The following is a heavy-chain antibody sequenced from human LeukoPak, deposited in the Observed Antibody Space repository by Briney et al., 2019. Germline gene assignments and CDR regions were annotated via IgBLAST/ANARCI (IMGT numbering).Heavy chain of an antibody. D-gene: IGHD4-17*01. CDR1: GFTFGKYW. Sequence: GGSLRLSCVASGFTFGKYWMAWVRQAPGKGLEWVANIKQDGSEKYYVDSVKGRFTISRDNAKNSLYLQMNSLRAEDTAVYYCARDRAVNYYYYGMDVWGQGTTVTVSS. CDR3: ARDRAVNYYYYGMDV. CDR2: IKQDGSEK. J-gene: IGHJ6*02. V-gene: IGHV3-7*01.